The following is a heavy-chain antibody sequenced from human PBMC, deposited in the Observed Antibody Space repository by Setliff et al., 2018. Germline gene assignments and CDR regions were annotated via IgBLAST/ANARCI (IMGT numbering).Heavy chain of an antibody. V-gene: IGHV4-4*08. CDR3: MRVLYDYSFES. CDR1: GASISSSY. J-gene: IGHJ4*02. D-gene: IGHD4-4*01. Sequence: SETLSLTCNVSGASISSSYWTWIRQPPGNELEWIGYVYSSSSPYYEPSLESRVTMSIDTSKNQISLQLRSLTAADTAVYYCMRVLYDYSFESWGQGTLVTVSS. CDR2: VYSSSSP.